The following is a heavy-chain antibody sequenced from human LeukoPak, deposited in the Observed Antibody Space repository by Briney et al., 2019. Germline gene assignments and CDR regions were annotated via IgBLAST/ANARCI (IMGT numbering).Heavy chain of an antibody. CDR1: GFTFSSYG. V-gene: IGHV3-33*08. J-gene: IGHJ3*02. CDR2: IWYDGSNK. Sequence: QPGGSLRLSCAASGFTFSSYGMHWVRQAPGKGLEWVAVIWYDGSNKYYADSVKGRFTISRDNSKNTLYLQMNSLRAEDTAVYYCARDSALVVPAAMWFGDPGSAFDIWGQGTMVTVSS. D-gene: IGHD2-2*01. CDR3: ARDSALVVPAAMWFGDPGSAFDI.